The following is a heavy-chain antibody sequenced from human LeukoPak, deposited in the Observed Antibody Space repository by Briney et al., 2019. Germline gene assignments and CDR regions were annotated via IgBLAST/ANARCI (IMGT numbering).Heavy chain of an antibody. V-gene: IGHV3-23*01. CDR1: GFTFSNYA. Sequence: GGSLRLSCAASGFTFSNYAMSWVRQAPGKGLEWVSGISSDGAAFYPDSVKGRFTISRDNSKNTLYLQMNSLRAEDTAVYYCAGAGDNNGWYLWFDPWGQGTMVTVSS. J-gene: IGHJ5*02. D-gene: IGHD6-19*01. CDR3: AGAGDNNGWYLWFDP. CDR2: ISSDGAA.